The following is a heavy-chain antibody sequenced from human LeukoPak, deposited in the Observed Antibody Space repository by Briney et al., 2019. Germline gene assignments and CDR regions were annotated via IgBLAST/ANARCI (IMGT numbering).Heavy chain of an antibody. Sequence: VGSLRLSCAASGFNFNKYDMTWARQAPGKGLEWVSTITGRSDKTYYTDSVKGRFVTSRDNSKDTLYLQMNSLRAEDTALYYCAKGGWLDDLGQGALVTVSS. J-gene: IGHJ4*02. V-gene: IGHV3-23*01. CDR3: AKGGWLDD. D-gene: IGHD6-19*01. CDR2: ITGRSDKT. CDR1: GFNFNKYD.